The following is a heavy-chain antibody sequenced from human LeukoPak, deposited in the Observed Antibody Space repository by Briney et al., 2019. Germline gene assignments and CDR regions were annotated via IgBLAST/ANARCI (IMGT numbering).Heavy chain of an antibody. J-gene: IGHJ4*02. Sequence: SETLSLTCAVYGGSFSGYYWSWIRQPPGKGLEWIGEINHSGSTNYNPSLKSRVTISVDTSKNQFSLKLSSVTAADTAVYYCARGPRYYYDSSGYYRHWGQGTLVTVSS. D-gene: IGHD3-22*01. CDR2: INHSGST. CDR1: GGSFSGYY. V-gene: IGHV4-34*01. CDR3: ARGPRYYYDSSGYYRH.